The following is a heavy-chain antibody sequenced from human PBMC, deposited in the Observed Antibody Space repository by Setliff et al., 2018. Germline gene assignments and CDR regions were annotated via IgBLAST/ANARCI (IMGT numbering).Heavy chain of an antibody. V-gene: IGHV1-2*02. D-gene: IGHD3-9*01. CDR2: INPNSGGT. CDR1: GYTFTLYY. CDR3: ARDGDILTAYYIYYYYMDV. J-gene: IGHJ6*03. Sequence: ASVKVSCKASGYTFTLYYLHWVRQAPGQGLEWMGWINPNSGGTHCAQKFQGRVTMTRDTSISTVYMELSRLRSDDTAVYFCARDGDILTAYYIYYYYMDVWGKGTTVTVSS.